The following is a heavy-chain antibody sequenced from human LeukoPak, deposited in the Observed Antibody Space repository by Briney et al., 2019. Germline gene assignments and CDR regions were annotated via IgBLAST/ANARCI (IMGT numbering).Heavy chain of an antibody. CDR1: GFTFSNYA. Sequence: GGSLRPSCAASGFTFSNYAMHWVRQAPGKGLEWVAVISYDGNNKYYADSVKGRFTISRDNSKNTLYLQMNSLRAEDTAVYSCARGPLGYCSGSTCSNFDFWGQGTRVTVSS. V-gene: IGHV3-30-3*01. J-gene: IGHJ4*02. CDR3: ARGPLGYCSGSTCSNFDF. CDR2: ISYDGNNK. D-gene: IGHD2-15*01.